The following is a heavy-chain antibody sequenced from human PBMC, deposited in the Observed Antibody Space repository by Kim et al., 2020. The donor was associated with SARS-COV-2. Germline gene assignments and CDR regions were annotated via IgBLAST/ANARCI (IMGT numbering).Heavy chain of an antibody. J-gene: IGHJ6*02. CDR1: GGSISSGDYY. Sequence: SETLSLTCTVSGGSISSGDYYWSWIRQPPGKGLEWIGYIYYSGSTYYNPSLKSRVTISVDTSKNQFSLKLSSVTAADTAVYYCARGGRTVNYYYGMDVWGQGTTVTVYS. CDR2: IYYSGST. D-gene: IGHD4-4*01. CDR3: ARGGRTVNYYYGMDV. V-gene: IGHV4-30-4*01.